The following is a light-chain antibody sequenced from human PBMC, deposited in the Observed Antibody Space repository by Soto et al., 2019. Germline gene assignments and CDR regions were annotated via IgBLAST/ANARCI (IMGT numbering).Light chain of an antibody. CDR2: AAS. CDR3: HQYGSSSNT. CDR1: QTVRSSY. J-gene: IGKJ2*01. V-gene: IGKV3-20*01. Sequence: DMVLTQSPGTLSLSPWETATLSCRASQTVRSSYLAWYQQKPGQAPRLLIYAASSRATGIPDRFSGSGSGTDFTLTISRLEPGDFAVYYCHQYGSSSNTFGQGTKVDIK.